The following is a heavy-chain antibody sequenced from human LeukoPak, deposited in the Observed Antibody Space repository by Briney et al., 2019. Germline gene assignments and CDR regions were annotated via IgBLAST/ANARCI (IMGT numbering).Heavy chain of an antibody. CDR2: ITDSGNTI. CDR1: GFTFSDYN. CDR3: ARHDYGSGSYFDY. D-gene: IGHD3-10*01. J-gene: IGHJ4*02. V-gene: IGHV3-11*01. Sequence: GGSLRLSCAASGFTFSDYNMNWVRQAPGKGLEWVSYITDSGNTIHYADSVKGRFTISRDNAKNSLYLQMNSLRAEDTAVYYCARHDYGSGSYFDYWGQGTLVTVSS.